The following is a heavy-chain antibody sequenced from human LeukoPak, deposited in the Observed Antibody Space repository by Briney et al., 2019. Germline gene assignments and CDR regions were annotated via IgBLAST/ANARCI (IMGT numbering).Heavy chain of an antibody. CDR2: IGGSGGST. J-gene: IGHJ4*02. V-gene: IGHV3-23*01. D-gene: IGHD5-12*01. CDR1: GFTFSSYA. Sequence: GGSLRLSCAASGFTFSSYAMSWVRQAPGKGLEWVSAIGGSGGSTYYADSVKGRFTISRDNSKNTLYLQMNSLRAEDTAVYYCAKAYSGYDRFDYWGQGTLVTVSS. CDR3: AKAYSGYDRFDY.